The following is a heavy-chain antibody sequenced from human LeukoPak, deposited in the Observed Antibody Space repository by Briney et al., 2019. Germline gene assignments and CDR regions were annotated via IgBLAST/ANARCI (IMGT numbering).Heavy chain of an antibody. V-gene: IGHV3-30*09. Sequence: GGSLRLSCAASGFIFSDFAMHWVRQAPGKGLEWVAVISYHGNNKYYADSVKGRFAISRGNARNTLYLQMNSLRPEDAAVYSCVREDYGEYYFDYWGQGTPVTVSS. D-gene: IGHD4-17*01. CDR2: ISYHGNNK. CDR1: GFIFSDFA. CDR3: VREDYGEYYFDY. J-gene: IGHJ4*02.